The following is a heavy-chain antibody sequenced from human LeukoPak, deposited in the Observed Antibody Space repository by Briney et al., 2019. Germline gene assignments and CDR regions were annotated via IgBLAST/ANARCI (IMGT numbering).Heavy chain of an antibody. Sequence: GGSLRLSCAAAGFTFDDYAMHWARQALGKGLEWVSVVGWDGDNTYYADSVKGRFTISRDNSKNSLYLQMKSLRTEDSALYYCVKDRSHTVTYFDYWGRGTLVTVSS. J-gene: IGHJ4*02. D-gene: IGHD4-11*01. V-gene: IGHV3-43D*03. CDR2: VGWDGDNT. CDR3: VKDRSHTVTYFDY. CDR1: GFTFDDYA.